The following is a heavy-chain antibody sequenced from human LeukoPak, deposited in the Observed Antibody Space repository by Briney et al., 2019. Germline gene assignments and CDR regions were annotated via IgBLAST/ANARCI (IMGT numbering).Heavy chain of an antibody. V-gene: IGHV3-9*01. CDR3: AKDVGSGNSSASYFEY. J-gene: IGHJ4*02. D-gene: IGHD1-26*01. CDR1: GFTFDDYA. Sequence: GGSLRLSCAASGFTFDDYAMHWVRQGPGKGLEWVSGISWNSGNIGYADSVKGRFTISRDNAKNSLYLQMNSLRAEDTALYYCAKDVGSGNSSASYFEYWGQGTLVTVSS. CDR2: ISWNSGNI.